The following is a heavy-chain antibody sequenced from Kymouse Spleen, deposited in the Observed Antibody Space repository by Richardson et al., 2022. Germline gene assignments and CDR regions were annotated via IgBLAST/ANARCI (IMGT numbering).Heavy chain of an antibody. CDR1: GFTFDDYA. D-gene: IGHD5-18,IGHD1-26*01,IGHD5-18*01. V-gene: IGHV3-9*01. CDR2: ISWNSGSI. CDR3: AKGSYGLYYYYYGMDV. Sequence: EVQLVESGGGLVQPGRSLRLSCAASGFTFDDYAMHWVRQAPGKGLEWVSGISWNSGSIGYADSVKGRFTISRDNAKNSLYLQMNSLRAEDTALYYCAKGSYGLYYYYYGMDVWGQGTTVTVSS. J-gene: IGHJ6*02.